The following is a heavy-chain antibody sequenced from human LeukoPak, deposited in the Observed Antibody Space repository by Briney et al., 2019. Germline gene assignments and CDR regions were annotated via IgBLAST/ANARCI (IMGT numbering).Heavy chain of an antibody. Sequence: PGGSLRLSCAASGFTFSSDAMHWVRQAPGKGLEWVAVMAHDGGTIYNADSVNGRFTISRDNPKNTLYLQMNNLTPEDTAVYYCARDPIVGGPDYFDYWGQGTLVTVSS. CDR3: ARDPIVGGPDYFDY. V-gene: IGHV3-30-3*01. CDR1: GFTFSSDA. J-gene: IGHJ4*02. D-gene: IGHD1-26*01. CDR2: MAHDGGTI.